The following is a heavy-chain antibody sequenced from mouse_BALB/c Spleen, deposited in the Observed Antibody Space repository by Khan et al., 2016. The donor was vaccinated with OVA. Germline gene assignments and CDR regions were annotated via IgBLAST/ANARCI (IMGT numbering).Heavy chain of an antibody. CDR3: ARSGYGGCSY. CDR1: GYSFTDYT. CDR2: INPYNGGT. Sequence: VQLQQSGPELVKPGASMKISCKASGYSFTDYTMNWVKQSPGKSLEWIGLINPYNGGTSDNQTFKGKATLTVDKSSSTVYMELLSLASGDSAVYYCARSGYGGCSYWGQGTLVTVSA. V-gene: IGHV1-26*01. D-gene: IGHD1-2*01. J-gene: IGHJ3*01.